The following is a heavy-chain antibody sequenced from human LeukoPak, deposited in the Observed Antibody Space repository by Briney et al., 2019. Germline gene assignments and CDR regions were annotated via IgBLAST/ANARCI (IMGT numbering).Heavy chain of an antibody. CDR1: GFTFSTSW. V-gene: IGHV3-7*01. CDR3: ARVRGEYYYDSSGYLPLDY. Sequence: GGSLRLSCAASGFTFSTSWMSWVRQVPGKGLEWVANIKKDGSETYYVDSVKGRFTISRDNSKNTLYLQMNSLRAEDTAVYYCARVRGEYYYDSSGYLPLDYWGQGTLVTVSS. CDR2: IKKDGSET. J-gene: IGHJ4*02. D-gene: IGHD3-22*01.